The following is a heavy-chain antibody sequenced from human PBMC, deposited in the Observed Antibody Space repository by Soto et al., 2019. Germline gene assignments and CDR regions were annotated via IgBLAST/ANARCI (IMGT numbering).Heavy chain of an antibody. V-gene: IGHV4-59*02. D-gene: IGHD1-1*01. CDR2: IFYSGST. CDR1: GDSVSSYY. CDR3: ARGVRYPLSVYYFDY. Sequence: SETLSLTCTVSGDSVSSYYWSWIRQPPGKGLEWIGYIFYSGSTNYNPSLKSRVTISVDTSKNQFSLKLTSVTAADTAVYYCARGVRYPLSVYYFDYWGQGTRVTVSS. J-gene: IGHJ4*02.